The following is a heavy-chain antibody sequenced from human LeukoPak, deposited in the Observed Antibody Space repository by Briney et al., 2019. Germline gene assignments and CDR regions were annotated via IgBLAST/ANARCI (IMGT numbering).Heavy chain of an antibody. CDR2: IWYDGSNK. D-gene: IGHD2-2*01. CDR3: ARGDPNIVVVPAAITQPTYYFDY. CDR1: GFTFSSYG. V-gene: IGHV3-33*01. J-gene: IGHJ4*02. Sequence: GGSLRLSCVASGFTFSSYGMHWVRQAPGKGLEWVAVIWYDGSNKYYADSVKGRFTISRDNSKNTLYLQMNSLRAEDTAVYYCARGDPNIVVVPAAITQPTYYFDYWGQGTLVTVSS.